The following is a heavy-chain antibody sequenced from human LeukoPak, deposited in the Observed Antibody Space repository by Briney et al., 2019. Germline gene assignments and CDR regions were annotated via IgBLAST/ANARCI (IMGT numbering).Heavy chain of an antibody. CDR3: ARPNTAMAYYYGMDV. D-gene: IGHD5-18*01. CDR1: GGSISSTTYY. CDR2: IYYSGNT. Sequence: PSETLSLTCIVPGGSISSTTYYWGWIRQPPGKRLEWIGSIYYSGNTYYNPSLKSRVTISVDTSKNQFSLKLSSVTAADTAVYYCARPNTAMAYYYGMDVWGQGTTVTVSS. V-gene: IGHV4-39*01. J-gene: IGHJ6*02.